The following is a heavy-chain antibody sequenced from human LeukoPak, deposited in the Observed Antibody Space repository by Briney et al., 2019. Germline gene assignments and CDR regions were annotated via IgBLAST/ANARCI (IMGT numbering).Heavy chain of an antibody. CDR3: ARGRSYGFDFDS. CDR2: KYYSGSA. CDR1: GVSINTCCYY. V-gene: IGHV4-61*01. J-gene: IGHJ4*02. Sequence: SETLSLTCDVSGVSINTCCYYWTWIRQPPGKGLEWIGYKYYSGSARYNSSLRSRLTISLDSPKNQFSLRLTSVTAADTAVYYCARGRSYGFDFDSWGPGTLVIVSS. D-gene: IGHD5-18*01.